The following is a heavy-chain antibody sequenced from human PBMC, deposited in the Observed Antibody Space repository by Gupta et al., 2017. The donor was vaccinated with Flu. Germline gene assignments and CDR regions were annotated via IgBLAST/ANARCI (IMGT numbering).Heavy chain of an antibody. J-gene: IGHJ4*02. Sequence: QVQLMQSGAEVKKPGATVIVSCKASRYTFDNYYIHWVRRAPGQGLEWMGILEPSGGSAIYSEKFQDRMTLARDTSTSTFYLEFSDLRSEDTAVYFCARPFDTTGYFFDTWGQGTLVTVSS. CDR1: RYTFDNYY. V-gene: IGHV1-46*02. CDR3: ARPFDTTGYFFDT. CDR2: LEPSGGSA. D-gene: IGHD3-9*01.